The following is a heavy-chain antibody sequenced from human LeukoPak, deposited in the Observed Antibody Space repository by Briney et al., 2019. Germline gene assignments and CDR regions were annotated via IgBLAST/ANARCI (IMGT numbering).Heavy chain of an antibody. CDR2: INPNSGGT. CDR3: ARELIAAAGTPFDY. Sequence: GASVKVSCKASGYTFTGYYMHWVRQAPGQGLEWMGWINPNSGGTNYAQKFQGRVTMTRDTSISTAYMELSRLRSDDTGVYYCARELIAAAGTPFDYWGQGTLVTVSS. D-gene: IGHD6-13*01. CDR1: GYTFTGYY. V-gene: IGHV1-2*02. J-gene: IGHJ4*02.